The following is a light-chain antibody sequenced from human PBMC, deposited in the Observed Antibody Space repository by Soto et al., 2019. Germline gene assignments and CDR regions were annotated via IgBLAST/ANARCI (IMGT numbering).Light chain of an antibody. Sequence: QSVLTQPPSVSEAPGQRVTISCTGSSSNIGAGYEAHWYQQVPGTAPKLLIYENNNRPSGVPDRFSGSKSGTLASLAITGLQAEDEAEYYCQYYDSSLSGYVFGTGTKLTVL. CDR1: SSNIGAGYE. CDR3: QYYDSSLSGYV. J-gene: IGLJ1*01. V-gene: IGLV1-40*01. CDR2: ENN.